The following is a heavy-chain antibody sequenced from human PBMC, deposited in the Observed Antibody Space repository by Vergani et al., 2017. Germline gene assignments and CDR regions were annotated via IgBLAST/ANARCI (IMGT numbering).Heavy chain of an antibody. Sequence: EVQLLESGGGLVQPGGSLRLSCAASGFTFSSYAMSWVRQAPGKGLEWVSAISGSGGSTYYADSVKGRFTISRDNSKNTLYLQMNSLRAEDTAVYYCAKGINVVGCSSTSCYRNYYYYMDVWGKGTTVTVSS. V-gene: IGHV3-23*01. D-gene: IGHD2-2*01. CDR1: GFTFSSYA. CDR2: ISGSGGST. CDR3: AKGINVVGCSSTSCYRNYYYYMDV. J-gene: IGHJ6*03.